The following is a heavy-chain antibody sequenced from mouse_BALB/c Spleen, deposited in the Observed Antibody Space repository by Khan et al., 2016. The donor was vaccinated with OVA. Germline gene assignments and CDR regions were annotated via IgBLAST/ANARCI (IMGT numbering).Heavy chain of an antibody. CDR3: VRDGAYHRNDGWFAY. CDR2: INPSNGYT. J-gene: IGHJ3*01. D-gene: IGHD2-14*01. CDR1: GYTFTSYT. Sequence: QVRLQQSGAELARPGASVKMSCKASGYTFTSYTIHWIKKRPGRGLEWIGYINPSNGYTNYTQKFKDKATLTTDKSSTTAYLQLSSLTSDDSAVYNCVRDGAYHRNDGWFAYWGQGTLVTVSA. V-gene: IGHV1-4*01.